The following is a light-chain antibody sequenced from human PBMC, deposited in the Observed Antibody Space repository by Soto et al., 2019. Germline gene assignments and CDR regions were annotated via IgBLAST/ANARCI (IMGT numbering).Light chain of an antibody. CDR2: EVS. Sequence: QSALTQPASVSGSPGQSITISCTGTSSDVGGYNSVSWYQQHPGKAPKLMIYEVSNRPSGVSNRFSGSKSGNTASLTISGLQAEDEADYYCMSYTTTSTLVFGGGTKLTVL. CDR3: MSYTTTSTLV. J-gene: IGLJ3*02. V-gene: IGLV2-14*01. CDR1: SSDVGGYNS.